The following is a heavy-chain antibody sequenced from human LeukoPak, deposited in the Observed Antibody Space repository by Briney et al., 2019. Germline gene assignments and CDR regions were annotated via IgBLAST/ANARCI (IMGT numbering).Heavy chain of an antibody. CDR2: ISASGFST. CDR3: AGGKTFIIA. Sequence: GGSLRLSCAASGFTFSSYAMSWVRQAPGKGLEWVSAISASGFSTYYADSVQGRFTISRDKSKNTLYLQMNSLRVEDTAVYYCAGGKTFIIAWGQGTLVTVSS. CDR1: GFTFSSYA. J-gene: IGHJ5*02. V-gene: IGHV3-23*01. D-gene: IGHD3-10*01.